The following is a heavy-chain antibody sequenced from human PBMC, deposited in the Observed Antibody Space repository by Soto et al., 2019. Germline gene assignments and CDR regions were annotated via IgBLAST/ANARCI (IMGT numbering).Heavy chain of an antibody. CDR1: GYTFTGYY. J-gene: IGHJ6*02. D-gene: IGHD6-13*01. CDR2: INPNSGGT. Sequence: ASVKVSCKASGYTFTGYYMHWVRQAPGQGLEWMGWINPNSGGTNYAQKFQGWVTMTRDTSISTAYMELSRLRSDDTAVYYCARDRRQQLVRSYYYYGMDVWGQGTTVTVSS. V-gene: IGHV1-2*04. CDR3: ARDRRQQLVRSYYYYGMDV.